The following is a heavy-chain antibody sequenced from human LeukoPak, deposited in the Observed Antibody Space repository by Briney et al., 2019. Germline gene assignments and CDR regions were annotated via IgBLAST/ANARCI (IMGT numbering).Heavy chain of an antibody. CDR3: ARGPCSSSGCYLRY. CDR2: IGKSGDTI. V-gene: IGHV3-11*01. D-gene: IGHD2-15*01. J-gene: IGHJ4*02. CDR1: GFTFSDYY. Sequence: GGSLRLSCAASGFTFSDYYMTWIRQAPGKGLEWVSYIGKSGDTIYYADSVRGRFTISRDNAKNSLYLQMNGLRAEDTAVYFCARGPCSSSGCYLRYWGQGTLVTVSS.